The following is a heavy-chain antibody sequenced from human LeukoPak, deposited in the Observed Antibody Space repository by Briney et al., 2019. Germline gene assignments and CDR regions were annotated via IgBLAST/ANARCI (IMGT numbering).Heavy chain of an antibody. D-gene: IGHD3-10*01. Sequence: GGSLRLSCEGSGFTFSNYWMTWVRQAPEKGLEWVANIKPSGSEKHYADSVEGRFTISRDNAKNSLYLQMNSLRAEDTAVYYCARERGSGSYHPFDPWGQGTLATVSS. CDR1: GFTFSNYW. V-gene: IGHV3-7*01. CDR3: ARERGSGSYHPFDP. J-gene: IGHJ5*02. CDR2: IKPSGSEK.